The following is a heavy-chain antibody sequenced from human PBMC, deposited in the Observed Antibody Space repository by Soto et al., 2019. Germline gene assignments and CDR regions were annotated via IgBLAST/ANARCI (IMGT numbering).Heavy chain of an antibody. J-gene: IGHJ6*02. CDR3: ARGVEDIVVVLDLVGYYGMEV. Sequence: ASVKVSCKASGYRFTSYAIYWVRQPPGQRLEWMGWINAGNGNTSYSRKLQGRVTFHGDTPASTARTELRSLRSEDTAVYFCARGVEDIVVVLDLVGYYGMEVWG. D-gene: IGHD2-2*01. V-gene: IGHV1-3*01. CDR2: INAGNGNT. CDR1: GYRFTSYA.